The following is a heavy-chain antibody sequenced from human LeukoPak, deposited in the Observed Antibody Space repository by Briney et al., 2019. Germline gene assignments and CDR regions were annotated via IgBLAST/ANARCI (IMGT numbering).Heavy chain of an antibody. J-gene: IGHJ3*02. CDR2: MNPNSGNT. CDR3: ARAVRGYSSGYYYEGAFDI. CDR1: GYTFTSYD. D-gene: IGHD3-22*01. V-gene: IGHV1-8*01. Sequence: ASVKVSCKASGYTFTSYDINWVRQATGQGLEWMGWMNPNSGNTGYAQKFQGRVTMTRNTSISTAYMELSSLRSEDTAVYYCARAVRGYSSGYYYEGAFDIWGQGTMVTVSS.